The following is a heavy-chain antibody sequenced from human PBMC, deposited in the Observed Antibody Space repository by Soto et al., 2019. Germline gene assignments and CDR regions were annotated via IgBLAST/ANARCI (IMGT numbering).Heavy chain of an antibody. CDR1: GGSISSGGYY. V-gene: IGHV4-31*03. D-gene: IGHD5-18*01. CDR3: ARALHSYGRHDAFDI. Sequence: SETLSLTCTVSGGSISSGGYYWSWIRQHPGKGLEWIGYIYYSGSTYYNPSLKSRVTISVDTSKNQFSLKLSSVTAADTAVYYCARALHSYGRHDAFDIWGQGTMVTVSS. J-gene: IGHJ3*02. CDR2: IYYSGST.